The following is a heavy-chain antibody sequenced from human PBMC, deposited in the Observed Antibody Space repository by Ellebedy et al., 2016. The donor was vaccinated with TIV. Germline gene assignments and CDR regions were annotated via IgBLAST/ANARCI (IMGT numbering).Heavy chain of an antibody. CDR3: AKGGSKSGYSFDL. CDR1: GFAFSSYP. D-gene: IGHD3-3*01. CDR2: ISDNGVIT. J-gene: IGHJ2*01. Sequence: GESLKISCATSGFAFSSYPMSWVRQAPGKGLEWVSAISDNGVITKYADSVKGRFTISRDNSKNTLYLQMNSLRAEDTAVNYCAKGGSKSGYSFDLWGRGTLVTVSS. V-gene: IGHV3-23*01.